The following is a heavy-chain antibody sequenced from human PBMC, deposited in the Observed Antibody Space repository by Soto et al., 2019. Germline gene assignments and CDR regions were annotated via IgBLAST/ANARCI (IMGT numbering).Heavy chain of an antibody. J-gene: IGHJ5*02. D-gene: IGHD2-15*01. CDR1: GGTFSSYA. Sequence: SVKVSCKASGGTFSSYAISWVRQAPGQGLEWMGGIIPNYGKANYAQKLQGRVTMTTDTSTSTAYMELRSLRSDDTAVYYCARLYCSGGSCYPNWFDPWGQGTLVTVS. V-gene: IGHV1-69*05. CDR3: ARLYCSGGSCYPNWFDP. CDR2: IIPNYGKA.